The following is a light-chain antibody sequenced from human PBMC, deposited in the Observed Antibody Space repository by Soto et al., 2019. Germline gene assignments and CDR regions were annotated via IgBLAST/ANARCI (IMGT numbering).Light chain of an antibody. CDR2: DAS. J-gene: IGKJ5*01. Sequence: EIVMTQSPATLSVSPIGVATVYLMASQSVSSNLAWHQQKPGQAPRILMYDASTRATGIPARFSGSGSGTEFTLTISSLQSEDFAVYYCQQYNNWPITFGQGTRLEI. CDR3: QQYNNWPIT. CDR1: QSVSSN. V-gene: IGKV3-15*01.